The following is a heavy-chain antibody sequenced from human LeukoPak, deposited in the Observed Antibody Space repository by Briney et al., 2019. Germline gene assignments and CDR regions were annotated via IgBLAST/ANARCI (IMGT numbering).Heavy chain of an antibody. J-gene: IGHJ5*02. CDR3: ARDRIAVVNNWFDP. CDR2: IIPILGIA. CDR1: GGTFSSYT. Sequence: SVKVSCKASGGTFSSYTISWVRQAPGQGLEWMGRIIPILGIANYAQKFQGRVTITADKSTSTAYMELSSLRSEDTAVYYCARDRIAVVNNWFDPWGQGTLVTVSS. V-gene: IGHV1-69*04. D-gene: IGHD6-19*01.